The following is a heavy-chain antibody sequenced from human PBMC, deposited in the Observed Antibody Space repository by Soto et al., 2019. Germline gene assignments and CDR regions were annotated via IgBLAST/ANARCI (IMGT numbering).Heavy chain of an antibody. V-gene: IGHV1-69*13. Sequence: GASVKVSCKASGGTFSSYAISWVRQAPGQGLEWMGGIIPIFGTANYAQKFQGRVTITADESASTAYMELSSLRSEDTAVYYCAKQGGSSWYFSDYWGQGTLVNVSS. CDR2: IIPIFGTA. CDR3: AKQGGSSWYFSDY. CDR1: GGTFSSYA. J-gene: IGHJ4*02. D-gene: IGHD6-13*01.